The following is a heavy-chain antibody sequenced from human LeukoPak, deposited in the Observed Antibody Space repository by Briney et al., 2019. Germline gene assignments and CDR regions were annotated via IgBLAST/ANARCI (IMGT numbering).Heavy chain of an antibody. J-gene: IGHJ6*02. D-gene: IGHD6-13*01. Sequence: SQTLSLTCAISGDSVSSNSAAWNWIRQSPSRGLEWLGRTYYRSKWYNDYAVSVKSRITINPDTSKNQFSLQLNSVTPEDTAVYYCARQGGEAAAYYYYYYYGMDVWGQGTTVTVSS. V-gene: IGHV6-1*01. CDR1: GDSVSSNSAA. CDR3: ARQGGEAAAYYYYYYYGMDV. CDR2: TYYRSKWYN.